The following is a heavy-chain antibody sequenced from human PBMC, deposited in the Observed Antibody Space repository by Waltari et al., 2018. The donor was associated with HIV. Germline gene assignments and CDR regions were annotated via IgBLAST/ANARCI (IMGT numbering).Heavy chain of an antibody. V-gene: IGHV3-21*01. J-gene: IGHJ5*02. CDR2: ISSSGTFT. CDR3: ARDSRDNSWSLNFFDP. Sequence: EVQLVESGGGPVKPGGSLRLSCRASGFTFTSSSRNWVRQAPGKGLEWISSISSSGTFTHYADSVKGRFTISRDNANKSVYLQMNSLRAEDTAVYYCARDSRDNSWSLNFFDPWGQGTLVTVSS. D-gene: IGHD6-13*01. CDR1: GFTFTSSS.